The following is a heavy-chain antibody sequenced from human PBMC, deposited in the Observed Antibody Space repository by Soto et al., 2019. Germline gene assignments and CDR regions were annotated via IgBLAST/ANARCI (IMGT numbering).Heavy chain of an antibody. J-gene: IGHJ4*02. CDR1: GFSFNKYA. D-gene: IGHD3-3*01. CDR2: ISGSGGRT. CDR3: ARTMTIFGAGLD. Sequence: EVQLLESGGGLVQPGGSLRLSCAASGFSFNKYAMTWVRQAPGKGLEWVAAISGSGGRTHYADSVKGRFTIARDNSKTILHLQMNSLRVEDTAVFYCARTMTIFGAGLDWGQGTLVSVSS. V-gene: IGHV3-23*01.